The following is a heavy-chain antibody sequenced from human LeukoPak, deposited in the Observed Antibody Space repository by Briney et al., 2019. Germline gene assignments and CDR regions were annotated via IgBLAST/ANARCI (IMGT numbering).Heavy chain of an antibody. CDR3: ARQISDYYYYYMDV. D-gene: IGHD3-10*01. Sequence: KPSETLSLTCAVSGYSISSGYYWGWIRQPPGKGLEWIGTIYYSGTTYYNPSLESRVTISEDTSKNQFSLTLRSVTAADTAVYYCARQISDYYYYYMDVWGKGTTVTVSS. CDR2: IYYSGTT. V-gene: IGHV4-38-2*01. J-gene: IGHJ6*03. CDR1: GYSISSGYY.